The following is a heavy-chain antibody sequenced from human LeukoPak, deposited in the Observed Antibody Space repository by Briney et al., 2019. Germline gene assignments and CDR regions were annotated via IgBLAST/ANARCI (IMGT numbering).Heavy chain of an antibody. CDR3: AHTFDSDNWFDP. CDR2: IYWDDDK. V-gene: IGHV2-5*02. CDR1: GFSLTTSAVA. J-gene: IGHJ5*02. Sequence: SGPALVNPTQTLTLTCTFSGFSLTTSAVAVGWIRQPPGRALEWLALIYWDDDKRYNPSLRSRLTITKDTSKNQVVLTLTNMDPVDTATYYCAHTFDSDNWFDPWGQGTLVTVSS.